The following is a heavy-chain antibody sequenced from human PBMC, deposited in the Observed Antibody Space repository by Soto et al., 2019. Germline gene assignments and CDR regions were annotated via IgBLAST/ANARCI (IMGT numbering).Heavy chain of an antibody. Sequence: PVGSLRLSCAASGFTFSSYAMTWVRQAPGKGLEWVAVISYDGSNKYYADSVKGRFTISRDNSKNTLYLQMNSLRAEDTAVYYCAKDSGSYYYYFDYWGQGTLVTVSS. J-gene: IGHJ4*02. CDR2: ISYDGSNK. CDR3: AKDSGSYYYYFDY. V-gene: IGHV3-30*18. CDR1: GFTFSSYA. D-gene: IGHD1-26*01.